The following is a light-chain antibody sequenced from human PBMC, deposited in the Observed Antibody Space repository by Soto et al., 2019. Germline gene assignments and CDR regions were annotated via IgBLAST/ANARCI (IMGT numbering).Light chain of an antibody. V-gene: IGKV1-39*01. CDR1: ETISTF. Sequence: EIQLTQSPSYLSTSVGDRVTMTCRASETISTFLNWYQHKPGKAPKLLISAASRLQSGVPPRFSGSGSGTDFTLTINSLRPEDFASYYCQQSYSSSPITFGPGTRLEI. J-gene: IGKJ5*01. CDR2: AAS. CDR3: QQSYSSSPIT.